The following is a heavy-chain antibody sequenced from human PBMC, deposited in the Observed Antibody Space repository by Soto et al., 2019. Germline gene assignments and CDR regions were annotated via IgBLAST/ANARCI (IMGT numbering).Heavy chain of an antibody. D-gene: IGHD3-3*01. J-gene: IGHJ3*02. Sequence: SETLSLTCTVSGGSISSYYWSWIRQPPGKGLEWIGYIYYSGSTNYNPSLKSRVTISVDTSKNQFSLKLSSVTAADTAVYYCARQRGLRFILEGVWAFDIWGQGTMVTVSS. CDR2: IYYSGST. CDR1: GGSISSYY. V-gene: IGHV4-59*08. CDR3: ARQRGLRFILEGVWAFDI.